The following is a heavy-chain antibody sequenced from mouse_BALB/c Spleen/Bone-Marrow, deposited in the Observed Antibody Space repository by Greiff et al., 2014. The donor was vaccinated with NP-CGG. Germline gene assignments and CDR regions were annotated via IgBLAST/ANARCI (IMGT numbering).Heavy chain of an antibody. D-gene: IGHD2-14*01. CDR1: GYTFTSYW. Sequence: DPVKPGASVKLSCKASGYTFTSYWINWIKQRPGQGLEWIGRIAPESGSTYYNEMFKGKATLTVDTSSSTAYILLSSLSSEDSAVYFCAYYRYDVNYWGQGTTLTVSS. CDR3: AYYRYDVNY. V-gene: IGHV1S41*01. CDR2: IAPESGST. J-gene: IGHJ2*01.